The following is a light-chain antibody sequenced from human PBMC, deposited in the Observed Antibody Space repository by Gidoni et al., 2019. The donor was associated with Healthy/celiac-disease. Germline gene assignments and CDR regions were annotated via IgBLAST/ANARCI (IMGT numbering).Light chain of an antibody. V-gene: IGKV1-9*01. CDR2: AAS. CDR3: QQLNSYPLT. J-gene: IGKJ5*01. Sequence: DIQLTQSPYFLSASVGDRVTITCRASQGISSYLAWYQQKPGKAPNLLIYAASTLQSGVPSRFSGSGSGTEFTLKISSLQPEDFATYYCQQLNSYPLTFGQGTRLEIK. CDR1: QGISSY.